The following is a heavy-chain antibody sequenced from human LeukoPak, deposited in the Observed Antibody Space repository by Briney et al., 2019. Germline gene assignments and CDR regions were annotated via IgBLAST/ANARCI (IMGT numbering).Heavy chain of an antibody. Sequence: SETLSLTCAVYGGSFRGYYWSWIRQPPGKGLEWIGEINHSGSSYYNPSLKSRVTISLDTSKNQFSLKLSSVTAADTAVYYCARDRRYGSGSYSGYWGQGTLVTVAS. CDR2: INHSGSS. CDR1: GGSFRGYY. D-gene: IGHD3-10*01. J-gene: IGHJ4*02. V-gene: IGHV4-34*01. CDR3: ARDRRYGSGSYSGY.